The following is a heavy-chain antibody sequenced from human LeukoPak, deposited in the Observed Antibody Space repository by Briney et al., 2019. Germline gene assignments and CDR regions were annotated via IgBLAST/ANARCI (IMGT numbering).Heavy chain of an antibody. Sequence: KSGGSLRLSCAASGFIFTYDWMSWVRQAPGKGLEWVGRIKSKTYGGTTDSAAFVKGRFTMSRDDSRNTVYLQMSSLETEDTAVYYCARDQYCASSSCPGAFDLWGQGTVVTVSS. J-gene: IGHJ3*01. CDR1: GFIFTYDW. CDR2: IKSKTYGGTT. V-gene: IGHV3-15*01. D-gene: IGHD2-2*01. CDR3: ARDQYCASSSCPGAFDL.